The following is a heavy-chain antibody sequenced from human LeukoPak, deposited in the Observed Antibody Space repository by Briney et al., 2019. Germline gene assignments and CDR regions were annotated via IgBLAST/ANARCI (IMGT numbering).Heavy chain of an antibody. D-gene: IGHD5-24*01. V-gene: IGHV1-2*04. Sequence: ASVNVSCKASGYTFTVYYMHWVRQAPGQGLKWMGWINPNSGGTNYAQKFQGWVTMTRDTSISTAYMELSRLRSDDTAVYYCARTEMATIHDAFDIWGQGTMVTVSS. CDR2: INPNSGGT. CDR1: GYTFTVYY. CDR3: ARTEMATIHDAFDI. J-gene: IGHJ3*02.